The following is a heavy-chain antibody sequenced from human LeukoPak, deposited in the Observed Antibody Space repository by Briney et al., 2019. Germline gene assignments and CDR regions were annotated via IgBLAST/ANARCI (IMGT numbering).Heavy chain of an antibody. CDR2: IYHSGST. CDR3: ARGWLGWFDP. D-gene: IGHD6-19*01. J-gene: IGHJ5*02. CDR1: GYSISSGHY. V-gene: IGHV4-38-2*01. Sequence: SETLSLTCAVSGYSISSGHYWGWIRQPPGKGLEWIGSIYHSGSTYYSPSLKSRVAISVDTSKNQFSLKLSSVTAADTAVYYCARGWLGWFDPWGQGTLVTVSS.